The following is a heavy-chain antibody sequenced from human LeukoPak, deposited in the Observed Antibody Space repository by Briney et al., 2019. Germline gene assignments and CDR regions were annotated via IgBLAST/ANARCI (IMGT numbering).Heavy chain of an antibody. J-gene: IGHJ4*02. V-gene: IGHV3-23*01. Sequence: GGSLRLSCAASGFTFSSYAMSWVRQAPGKGLEWVSAISGSGGSTYYADSVKGRFTISSDNSKNTLYLQMNSLRAEDTAVYYCAKDLDYYDSSGYYFSYYFDYWGQGTLVTVSS. D-gene: IGHD3-22*01. CDR1: GFTFSSYA. CDR2: ISGSGGST. CDR3: AKDLDYYDSSGYYFSYYFDY.